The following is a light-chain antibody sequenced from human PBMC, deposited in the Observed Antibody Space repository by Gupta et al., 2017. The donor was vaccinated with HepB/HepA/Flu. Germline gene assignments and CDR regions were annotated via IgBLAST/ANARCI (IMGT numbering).Light chain of an antibody. CDR2: AAS. V-gene: IGKV1D-12*01. J-gene: IGKJ5*01. Sequence: DIQMTQSPSSVSVSVGDRVTITCRASQGISRWLAWYQQKPGKGPKLLIYAASSLQSGGPSRFSGSGSGSGTDFTLTISSLQPEDFATYYCQQANSFPITFGQGTRLDIK. CDR3: QQANSFPIT. CDR1: QGISRW.